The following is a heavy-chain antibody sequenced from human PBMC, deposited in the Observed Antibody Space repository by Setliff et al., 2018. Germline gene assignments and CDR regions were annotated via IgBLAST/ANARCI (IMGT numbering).Heavy chain of an antibody. D-gene: IGHD1-26*01. Sequence: ASVKVSCKASGFTFTDHYMHWVRQAPGQGLEWMGWINLHGGGTNYAQNFQGRVTMTMDTSISTAYMELSSLRSEDTAVYYCARMGVGSYSLSFDYWGQGALVTVSS. CDR1: GFTFTDHY. CDR3: ARMGVGSYSLSFDY. V-gene: IGHV1-2*02. J-gene: IGHJ4*02. CDR2: INLHGGGT.